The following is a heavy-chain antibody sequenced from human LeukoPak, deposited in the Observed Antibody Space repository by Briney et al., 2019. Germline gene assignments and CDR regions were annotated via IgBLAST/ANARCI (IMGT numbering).Heavy chain of an antibody. J-gene: IGHJ3*02. V-gene: IGHV3-21*01. CDR2: ISSSSSYI. Sequence: KPSETLSLTCTVSGGSISSYYWSWVRQAPGKGLEWVSSISSSSSYIYYADSVKGRFTISRDNAKNSLYLQMNSLRAEDTAVYYCARLARPGAFDIWGQGTMVTVSS. CDR3: ARLARPGAFDI. CDR1: GGSISSYY. D-gene: IGHD6-6*01.